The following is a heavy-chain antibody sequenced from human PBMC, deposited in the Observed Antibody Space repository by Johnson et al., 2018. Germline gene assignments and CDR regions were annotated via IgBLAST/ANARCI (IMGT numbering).Heavy chain of an antibody. CDR1: GFTFSSYA. CDR2: ISGSGGST. V-gene: IGHV3-23*04. D-gene: IGHD2-15*01. CDR3: ANVVAATRLDAFDI. Sequence: VQLVESGGGLVQXGGSRRLXCAASGFTFSSYAMSWVRQAPVKGLEWVSAISGSGGSTYYADSVKGRFTIAGDNSNNTLYLQMNRRGAEDTAVNYCANVVAATRLDAFDIWGPGTMVTVSS. J-gene: IGHJ3*02.